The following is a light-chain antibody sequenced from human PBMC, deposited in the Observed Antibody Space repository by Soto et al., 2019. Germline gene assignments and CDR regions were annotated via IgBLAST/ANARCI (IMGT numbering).Light chain of an antibody. CDR3: SSYTSSSTYV. V-gene: IGLV2-14*01. CDR1: SSDVGGYNY. CDR2: EVS. J-gene: IGLJ1*01. Sequence: QSALTQPASVSGSPGQSITISCTGTSSDVGGYNYVSWYQQYPGKAPKFMIYEVSYRPSGVSNRFSGSKSGNTASLTISGLQAEDEADYYCSSYTSSSTYVFGTGTKLTV.